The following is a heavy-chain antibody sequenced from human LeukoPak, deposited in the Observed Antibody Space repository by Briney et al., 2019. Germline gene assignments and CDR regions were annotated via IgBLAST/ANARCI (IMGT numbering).Heavy chain of an antibody. V-gene: IGHV1-18*01. CDR3: ARDQGYDILTGYNFDY. D-gene: IGHD3-9*01. CDR2: ISGYNANT. J-gene: IGHJ4*02. CDR1: GYTFTSYG. Sequence: ASVKVSCKASGYTFTSYGISWVRQAPGQGLEWMGWISGYNANTNYVQKLQGRVTMTTDTSTSTAYMELRSLRSDDTAMYYCARDQGYDILTGYNFDYWGQGTLVTVPS.